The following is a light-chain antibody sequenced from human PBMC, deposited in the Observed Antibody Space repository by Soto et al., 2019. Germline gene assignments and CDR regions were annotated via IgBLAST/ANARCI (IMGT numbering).Light chain of an antibody. CDR3: QQYYSTPPT. CDR2: WAS. J-gene: IGKJ1*01. CDR1: QSVLYSSSNQNY. Sequence: DIVMTQSPDSLAVSLGERATIDCKSSQSVLYSSSNQNYLAWYQQKPRQAPKLLIYWASTRESGVPDRFSGSGSGTDFTLTISNLQAEDVAVYYCQQYYSTPPTFGQGTKVEAK. V-gene: IGKV4-1*01.